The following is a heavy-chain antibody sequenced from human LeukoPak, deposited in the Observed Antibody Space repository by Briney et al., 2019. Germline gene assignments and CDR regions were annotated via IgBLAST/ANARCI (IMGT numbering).Heavy chain of an antibody. J-gene: IGHJ4*02. D-gene: IGHD3-22*01. CDR2: IYSGGST. Sequence: PGGSLRLSCAASGFTVSSNYMSWVRQAPGKGLEWVSVIYSGGSTYYADSVKGRSTISRDNSKNTLYLQMNSLRAEDTAVYYCARGHNYYDSSGYYQEAVYFDYWGQGTLVTVSS. CDR1: GFTVSSNY. CDR3: ARGHNYYDSSGYYQEAVYFDY. V-gene: IGHV3-53*01.